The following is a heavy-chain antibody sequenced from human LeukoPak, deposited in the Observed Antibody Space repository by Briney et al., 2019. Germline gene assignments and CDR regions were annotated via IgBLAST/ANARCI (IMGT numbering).Heavy chain of an antibody. Sequence: GGSLRLSCAASGFTVSSNYMSWVRQAPGKGLECVALIYTSGSTNHADSVKGRFTISRDNSKNTLYLQMNNLRPEDTAVYYCTRSIWYFDYWGQGTQVTVSS. CDR1: GFTVSSNY. CDR3: TRSIWYFDY. CDR2: IYTSGST. J-gene: IGHJ4*02. V-gene: IGHV3-53*01.